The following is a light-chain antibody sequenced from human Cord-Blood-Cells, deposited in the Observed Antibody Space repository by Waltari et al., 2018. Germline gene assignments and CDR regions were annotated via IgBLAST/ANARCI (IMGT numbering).Light chain of an antibody. CDR1: SANIGSNT. Sequence: QSVLTHPPSASGPPGQRVTISCSGSSANIGSNTVNWYQQLPGTAPKLLIYRNNQRPSGVPDRFSGSKSGTSASLAISGLQAEDEADYYCAAWDDSLNGVVFGGGTKLTVL. CDR2: RNN. J-gene: IGLJ2*01. V-gene: IGLV1-44*01. CDR3: AAWDDSLNGVV.